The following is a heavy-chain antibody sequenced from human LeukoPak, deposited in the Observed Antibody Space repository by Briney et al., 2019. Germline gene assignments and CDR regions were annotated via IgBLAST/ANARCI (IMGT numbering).Heavy chain of an antibody. Sequence: SETLSLTCTVSGGSISSGDYYWSWIRQPPGKGLEWIGEINHSGSTNYNPSLKSRVTISVDTSKNQFSLKLSSVTAADTAVYYCARFGRRGMATRLDYWGQGTLVTVSS. CDR2: INHSGST. CDR3: ARFGRRGMATRLDY. CDR1: GGSISSGDYY. D-gene: IGHD5-24*01. V-gene: IGHV4-30-4*01. J-gene: IGHJ4*02.